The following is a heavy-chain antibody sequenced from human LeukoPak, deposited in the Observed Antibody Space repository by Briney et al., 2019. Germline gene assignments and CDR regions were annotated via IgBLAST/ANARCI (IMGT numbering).Heavy chain of an antibody. J-gene: IGHJ6*02. D-gene: IGHD7-27*01. CDR1: GYTFTSYD. V-gene: IGHV1-8*01. CDR3: ARRPGVLPFYYYYYGMDV. Sequence: ASVKVSYKASGYTFTSYDINWVRQATGQGLEWMGWMNPNSGNTGYAQKFQGRVTMTRNTSISTAYMELSSLRSEDTAVYYCARRPGVLPFYYYYYGMDVWGQGTTVTVSS. CDR2: MNPNSGNT.